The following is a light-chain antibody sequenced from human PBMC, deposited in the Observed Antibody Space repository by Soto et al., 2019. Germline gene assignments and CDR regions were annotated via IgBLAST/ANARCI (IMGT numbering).Light chain of an antibody. J-gene: IGKJ1*01. CDR3: PQNCHYPPT. V-gene: IGKV1-6*01. CDR1: QGIRSD. Sequence: AIQMTQSPSSLSAFVGDRVTITCRASQGIRSDLGWYQQKPGKAPKLLIYGASSLQSGVPSRFSGSGFGTDFTLTISSLQPVDFAIWCCPQNCHYPPTFDQGTRVDSK. CDR2: GAS.